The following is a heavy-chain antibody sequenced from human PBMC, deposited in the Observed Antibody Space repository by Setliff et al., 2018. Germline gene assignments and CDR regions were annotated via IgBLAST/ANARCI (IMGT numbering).Heavy chain of an antibody. D-gene: IGHD2-15*01. CDR3: ARDLPVVT. CDR1: GFNFSTYS. J-gene: IGHJ5*02. V-gene: IGHV3-23*01. CDR2: ISGSGNKT. Sequence: PGGSLRLSCAASGFNFSTYSMHWVRQAPGKGLEWVASISGSGNKTFHADSVKGRFTISRDNSKNTLYLQMNGLRVDDSAVYHCARDLPVVTWGQGTLVTVSS.